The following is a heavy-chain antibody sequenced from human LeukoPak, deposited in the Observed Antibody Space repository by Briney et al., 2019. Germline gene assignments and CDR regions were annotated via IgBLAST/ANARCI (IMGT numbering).Heavy chain of an antibody. CDR1: GGSFSGYY. D-gene: IGHD1-1*01. V-gene: IGHV4-34*01. CDR3: ARAARYNWNGNYYYGMDV. CDR2: INHSGST. J-gene: IGHJ6*04. Sequence: SETLSLTCAVYGGSFSGYYWSWIRQPPGKGLEWIGEINHSGSTNYNPSLKSRVTISVDTFKNQFSLKLSSVTAADTAVYYCARAARYNWNGNYYYGMDVWGKGTTVTVSS.